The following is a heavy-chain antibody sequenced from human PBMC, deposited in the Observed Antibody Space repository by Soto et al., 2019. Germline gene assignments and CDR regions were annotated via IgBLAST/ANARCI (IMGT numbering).Heavy chain of an antibody. D-gene: IGHD3-10*01. CDR2: IKGDGTNT. J-gene: IGHJ4*02. Sequence: GRSLRLSCAASGFTFSSYWMHWVRQVPGKGLVWVSRIKGDGTNTGYADSVKGRFTTSRDNVKNTLYLQMNSLRAEDTAVYYCAGGLGAFYGFDYWGQGTLVTVSS. CDR1: GFTFSSYW. V-gene: IGHV3-74*01. CDR3: AGGLGAFYGFDY.